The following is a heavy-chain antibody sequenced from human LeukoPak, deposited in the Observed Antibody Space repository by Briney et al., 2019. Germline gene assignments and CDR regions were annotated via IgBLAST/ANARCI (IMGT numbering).Heavy chain of an antibody. CDR2: ISAYNGNT. V-gene: IGHV1-18*01. CDR1: GYTFTSYG. Sequence: ASVKVSCKASGYTFTSYGISWVRQAPGQGLEWMGWISAYNGNTNYAQKLQGRVTMTTDTSTSTAYMELRSLRSDDTAVYYCAGDLVSLSPPYYYYYGMDVWGQGTTVTVSS. J-gene: IGHJ6*02. CDR3: AGDLVSLSPPYYYYYGMDV. D-gene: IGHD6-6*01.